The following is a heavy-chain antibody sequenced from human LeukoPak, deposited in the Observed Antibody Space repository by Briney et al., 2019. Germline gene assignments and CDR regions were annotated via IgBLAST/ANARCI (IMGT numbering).Heavy chain of an antibody. D-gene: IGHD3-22*01. CDR2: ISRTSTYI. J-gene: IGHJ6*03. CDR1: GFTFSTYT. CDR3: ARDRHYSDSGGYWTSLYYHMDV. Sequence: KPGGSLRLSCAASGFTFSTYTMNWVRQAPGKGLEWVSSISRTSTYIHYGDSVKGRFTISRDNAKNSLYLQMDSLRAEDTAVYYCARDRHYSDSGGYWTSLYYHMDVWGKGTTITVSS. V-gene: IGHV3-21*01.